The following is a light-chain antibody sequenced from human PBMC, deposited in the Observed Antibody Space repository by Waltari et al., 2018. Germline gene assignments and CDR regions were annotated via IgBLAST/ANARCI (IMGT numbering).Light chain of an antibody. Sequence: QSVLTQPPSASGNPGQTVTIPCSGGNSNIGSNSVDWYQQFPGTAPKLLIYGRNRRPSGVPDRVSGSKSGTSASLAISGLRSEDEADYYCATWDESLNGVVIGGGTKLSVL. CDR1: NSNIGSNS. J-gene: IGLJ3*02. CDR3: ATWDESLNGVV. V-gene: IGLV1-47*01. CDR2: GRN.